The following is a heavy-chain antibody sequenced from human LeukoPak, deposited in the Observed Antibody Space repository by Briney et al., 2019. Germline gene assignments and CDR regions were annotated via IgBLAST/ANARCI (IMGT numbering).Heavy chain of an antibody. CDR1: GFTVNSDY. CDR3: AKESQALGYYYYYMDV. V-gene: IGHV3-43*01. CDR2: ISWDGGST. J-gene: IGHJ6*03. Sequence: PGGSLRLSCAASGFTVNSDYMTWVRQAPGKGLEWVSLISWDGGSTYYADSVKGRFTISRDNSKNSLYLQMNSLRTEDTALCYCAKESQALGYYYYYMDVWGKGTTVTISS. D-gene: IGHD3-16*01.